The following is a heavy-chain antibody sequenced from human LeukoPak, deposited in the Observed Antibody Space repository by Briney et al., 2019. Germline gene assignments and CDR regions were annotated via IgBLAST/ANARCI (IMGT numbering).Heavy chain of an antibody. D-gene: IGHD7-27*01. CDR2: IYYSGST. J-gene: IGHJ4*02. V-gene: IGHV4-59*05. Sequence: GSLRLSCAASGFTFSSYSMNWVRQAPGKGLEWIGSIYYSGSTYYNPSLKSRVTISADTSKNQFSLKLSSVTAADTAVQYCARVAHTGGFDYWGQGTLVTVSS. CDR1: GFTFSSYSMN. CDR3: ARVAHTGGFDY.